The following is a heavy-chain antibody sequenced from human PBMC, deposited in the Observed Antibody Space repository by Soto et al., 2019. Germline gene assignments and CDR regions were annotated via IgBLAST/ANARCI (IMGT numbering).Heavy chain of an antibody. D-gene: IGHD3-3*01. CDR3: AKRETYYDFWSGYYDWFDP. CDR1: GFTFSSYG. V-gene: IGHV3-30*18. CDR2: ISYDGSNK. J-gene: IGHJ5*02. Sequence: GGALRLSCAASGFTFSSYGMHWVRQAPGKGLEWVAVISYDGSNKYYADSVKGRFTISRDNSKNTLYLQMNSLRAEDTAVYYCAKRETYYDFWSGYYDWFDPWGQGTLVTVSS.